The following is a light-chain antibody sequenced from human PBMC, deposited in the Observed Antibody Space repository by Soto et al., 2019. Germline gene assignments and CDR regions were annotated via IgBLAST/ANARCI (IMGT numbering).Light chain of an antibody. J-gene: IGKJ2*03. CDR1: QNINNW. CDR3: QQYDTFSYS. V-gene: IGKV1-5*03. Sequence: DIQMTQSPSTLSASVGDRVTITCRASQNINNWLAWYQQKAGKAPKLLIFGSSTLETGVPSRFSGGGSGTEFTLTISGLQPEDFATYYCQQYDTFSYSSGQGTKLEI. CDR2: GSS.